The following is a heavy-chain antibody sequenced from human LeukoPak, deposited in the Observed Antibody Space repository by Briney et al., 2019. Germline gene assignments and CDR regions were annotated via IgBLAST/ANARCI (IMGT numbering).Heavy chain of an antibody. D-gene: IGHD2-2*02. Sequence: SETLSLTCAVYGGSFSGYCWSWIRQPPGKGLEWIGEINHSGSTNYNPSLKSRVTISVDTSKNQFSLKLSSVTAADTAVYYCARVAPGYCSSTSCYTGGATGWFDPWGQGTLVTVSS. V-gene: IGHV4-34*01. CDR1: GGSFSGYC. CDR3: ARVAPGYCSSTSCYTGGATGWFDP. CDR2: INHSGST. J-gene: IGHJ5*02.